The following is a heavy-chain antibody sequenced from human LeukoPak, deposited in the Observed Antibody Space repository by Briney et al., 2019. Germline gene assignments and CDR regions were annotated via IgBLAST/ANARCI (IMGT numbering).Heavy chain of an antibody. J-gene: IGHJ4*02. CDR3: ARGPYYFDY. V-gene: IGHV4-59*01. CDR2: FYHSGST. Sequence: SETLSLTCAVSGGSISSSYWNWIRQPPGKGLEWIGYFYHSGSTNYNPSLKSRVTISVDTSKNQFSLKLSSVTAADTAVYYCARGPYYFDYWGQGSLVTVSS. CDR1: GGSISSSY.